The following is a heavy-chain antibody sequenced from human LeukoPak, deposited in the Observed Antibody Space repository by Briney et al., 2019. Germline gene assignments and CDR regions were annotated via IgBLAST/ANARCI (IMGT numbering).Heavy chain of an antibody. V-gene: IGHV3-30*18. J-gene: IGHJ5*02. CDR1: GFTFSSYG. D-gene: IGHD3-3*01. CDR2: ISYDGSNK. Sequence: GRSLRLSCAASGFTFSSYGMHWVRQAPGKGLEWVAVISYDGSNKYYADSVKGRFTISRDNSKNTLYLQMNSLRAEDTAVYYCAKGGYYDFWSGYDGPWGQGTLVTVSS. CDR3: AKGGYYDFWSGYDGP.